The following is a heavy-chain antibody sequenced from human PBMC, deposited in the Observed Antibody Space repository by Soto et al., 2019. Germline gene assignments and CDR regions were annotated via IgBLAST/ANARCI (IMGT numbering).Heavy chain of an antibody. Sequence: ASVKVSCKASGYTFTSYYMHWVRQAPGQGLEWRGIINPSGGSTSYAQKFQGRVTMTRDTSTSTVYMELSSLRSEDTAVYYCARERXYSSWYGDGYYYYGMDVWGQGTTVTVSS. J-gene: IGHJ6*02. CDR3: ARERXYSSWYGDGYYYYGMDV. D-gene: IGHD6-13*01. CDR1: GYTFTSYY. V-gene: IGHV1-46*01. CDR2: INPSGGST.